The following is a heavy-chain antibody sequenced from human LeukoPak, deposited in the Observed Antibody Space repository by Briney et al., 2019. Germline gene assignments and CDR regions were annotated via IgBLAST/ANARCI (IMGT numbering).Heavy chain of an antibody. D-gene: IGHD1-26*01. CDR1: RFTFSNYG. V-gene: IGHV3-30*02. Sequence: PGGSLRLSRAASRFTFSNYGMHWVRQAPGKGLEWVAVIQYDGSNKYYADSVKGRFTISRDNSKNTLYLQMNSLRAEDTAMYYCAKLRGSGTYNDALDIWGQWTLVTVSS. J-gene: IGHJ3*02. CDR2: IQYDGSNK. CDR3: AKLRGSGTYNDALDI.